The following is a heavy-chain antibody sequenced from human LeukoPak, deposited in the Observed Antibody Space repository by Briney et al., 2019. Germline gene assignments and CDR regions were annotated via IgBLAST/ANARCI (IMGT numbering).Heavy chain of an antibody. CDR1: GFTVSSNY. J-gene: IGHJ4*02. CDR2: IYSGGST. CDR3: AKGSATGYFDS. Sequence: GGSLRLSCAASGFTVSSNYMSWVRQAPGKGLEWVSVIYSGGSTYYADSVKGRFSVSRDNSKNTLYLQMNSLRAEDTAVFYCAKGSATGYFDSWGQGTLVTVSS. V-gene: IGHV3-53*01.